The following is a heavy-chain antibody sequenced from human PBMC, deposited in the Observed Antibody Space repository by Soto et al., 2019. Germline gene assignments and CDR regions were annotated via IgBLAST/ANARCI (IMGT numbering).Heavy chain of an antibody. D-gene: IGHD1-7*01. J-gene: IGHJ4*02. V-gene: IGHV4-30-4*01. CDR3: ATMGTPATGLYHLAY. CDR1: GGSISSGNYY. Sequence: SETLSLTCTVSGGSISSGNYYWSWIRQPPGKGLEWIGFISYSGSTYYNASLKSRFTISVDTSKNQFSLNLSFVTAADTAVYYCATMGTPATGLYHLAYWGQGTLVTVSS. CDR2: ISYSGST.